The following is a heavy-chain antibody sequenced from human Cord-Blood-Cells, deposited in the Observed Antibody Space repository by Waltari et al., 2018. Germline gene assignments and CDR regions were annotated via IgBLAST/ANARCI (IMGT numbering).Heavy chain of an antibody. CDR1: GYSISSGYY. J-gene: IGHJ2*01. V-gene: IGHV4-38-2*01. D-gene: IGHD3-16*01. Sequence: QVQLQESGPGLVQPSETLSLTCAVSGYSISSGYYWGWIRQPPGKGLEWIGSLYHSGSTYYNPSLKSRVTISVDTSKNQFSLKLSSVTAADTAVYYCARVPKGDVDLWGRGTLVTVSS. CDR2: LYHSGST. CDR3: ARVPKGDVDL.